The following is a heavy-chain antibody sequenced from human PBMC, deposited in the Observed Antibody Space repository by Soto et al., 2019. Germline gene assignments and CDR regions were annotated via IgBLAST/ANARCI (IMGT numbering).Heavy chain of an antibody. J-gene: IGHJ1*01. CDR1: GVSVTNTNYF. D-gene: IGHD6-19*01. CDR2: FFYSGST. CDR3: VKQYSGGWYFQH. Sequence: PSETLSLTCTVSGVSVTNTNYFWGWIRRPPGKRLEWIGSFFYSGSTYYSPSLQSRASLSVDTSSNQFSLKLSSVTAAATAFFFCVKQYSGGWYFQHWSQAPLITVS. V-gene: IGHV4-39*01.